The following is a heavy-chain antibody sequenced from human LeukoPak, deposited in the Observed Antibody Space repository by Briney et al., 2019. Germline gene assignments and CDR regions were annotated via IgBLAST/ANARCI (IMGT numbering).Heavy chain of an antibody. D-gene: IGHD3-22*01. J-gene: IGHJ6*02. CDR3: AKDSRESSGHFPYYYYYHYGLDV. V-gene: IGHV3-23*01. CDR1: GFTVSSSY. Sequence: GGSLRLSCAASGFTVSSSYMSWVRQAPGKGLEWVSAISGGGDDTSYADSARGRFTVSRDNSKNTLYLQMNSLRAEDTAVYYCAKDSRESSGHFPYYYYYHYGLDVWGQGTTVTVSS. CDR2: ISGGGDDT.